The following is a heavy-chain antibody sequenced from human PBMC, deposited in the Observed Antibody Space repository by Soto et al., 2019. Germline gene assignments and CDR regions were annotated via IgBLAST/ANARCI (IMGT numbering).Heavy chain of an antibody. CDR1: GYSFTSYW. J-gene: IGHJ4*02. D-gene: IGHD3-10*01. V-gene: IGHV5-51*01. CDR3: ARSDYGSGSPLDY. Sequence: GESLKISCKGSGYSFTSYWIGWVRQMPGKGLEWMGIIYPGDSDTRYSPSFQGQVTISAEKSISTAYLQGSSLKASDTAMYYCARSDYGSGSPLDYWGQGILVTVSS. CDR2: IYPGDSDT.